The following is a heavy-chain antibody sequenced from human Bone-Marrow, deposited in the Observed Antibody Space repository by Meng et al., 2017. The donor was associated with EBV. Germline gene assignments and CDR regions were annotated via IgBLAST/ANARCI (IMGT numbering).Heavy chain of an antibody. CDR1: GGCFSGYY. V-gene: IGHV4-34*01. CDR3: AREVYNWFDP. D-gene: IGHD6-6*01. J-gene: IGHJ5*02. CDR2: INHSGST. Sequence: QVELEHGGSGLWNVSYTLSLAFAVYGGCFSGYYWGWIRQPPGKGLEWIGEINHSGSTNYNPSLKSRVTISVDTSKNQFSLKLSSVTAADTAVYYCAREVYNWFDPWGQGTLVTVSS.